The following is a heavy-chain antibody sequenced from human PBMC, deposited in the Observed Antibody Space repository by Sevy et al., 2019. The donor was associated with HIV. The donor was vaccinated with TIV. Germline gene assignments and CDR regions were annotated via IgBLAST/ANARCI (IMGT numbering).Heavy chain of an antibody. CDR1: GFTFSNAW. CDR2: IKSKTDGGTT. V-gene: IGHV3-15*01. CDR3: TTLVKAYYDSSGYYFGSDFDY. J-gene: IGHJ4*02. Sequence: GGSLRLSCAASGFTFSNAWMSWVRQAPGKGLEWVGRIKSKTDGGTTDYAAPVKGRFTISRDDSKNTLYLQMNSLKTEDTAVYYCTTLVKAYYDSSGYYFGSDFDYWGQGTLVTVSS. D-gene: IGHD3-22*01.